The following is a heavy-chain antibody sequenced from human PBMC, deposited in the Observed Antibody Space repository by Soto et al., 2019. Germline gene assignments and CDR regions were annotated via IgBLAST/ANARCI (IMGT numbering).Heavy chain of an antibody. Sequence: EVQLVESGGGLVQPGGSLRLSCAASGFTFSSYWMSWVRQAPGKGLEWVANIKQDGSEKYYVDYVKGRFTISRDNAKNSLYLQMNSLRAEDTDVYYCARYRGLLLWFGELFDYWGQGTLVTVSS. V-gene: IGHV3-7*05. CDR1: GFTFSSYW. CDR3: ARYRGLLLWFGELFDY. CDR2: IKQDGSEK. D-gene: IGHD3-10*01. J-gene: IGHJ4*02.